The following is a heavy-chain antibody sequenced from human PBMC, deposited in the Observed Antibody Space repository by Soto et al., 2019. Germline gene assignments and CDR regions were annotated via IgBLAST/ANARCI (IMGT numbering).Heavy chain of an antibody. Sequence: SETLSLTCTVSGASISNYYWSWIRQPPGKGLEWIGYIFYSGSTNYNPALKSRVTISLDRSKNQFSLKLSSVTAADTAMYYCARVDSGTWASPPYSWFDTWGQGTLVTVSA. D-gene: IGHD5-12*01. CDR2: IFYSGST. CDR1: GASISNYY. V-gene: IGHV4-59*01. CDR3: ARVDSGTWASPPYSWFDT. J-gene: IGHJ5*02.